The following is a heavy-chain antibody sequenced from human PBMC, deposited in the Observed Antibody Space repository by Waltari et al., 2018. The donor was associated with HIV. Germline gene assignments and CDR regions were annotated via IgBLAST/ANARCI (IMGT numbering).Heavy chain of an antibody. CDR2: VKYDNSEM. V-gene: IGHV3-7*01. CDR3: ARSHSGRFDY. D-gene: IGHD1-26*01. Sequence: VESGGDWVQPGGSLKISCAASGFPLSSFWMTWVRQAPGRGPEWVANVKYDNSEMFYADSVRGRFTIFRDNSKKVVFLQMNNLTIDDSATYLCARSHSGRFDYWGQGTVVTVSS. J-gene: IGHJ4*02. CDR1: GFPLSSFW.